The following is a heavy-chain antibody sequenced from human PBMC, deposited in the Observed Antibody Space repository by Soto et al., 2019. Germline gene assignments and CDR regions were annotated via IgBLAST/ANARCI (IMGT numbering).Heavy chain of an antibody. CDR2: INHSGST. J-gene: IGHJ2*01. CDR3: ARGGWYRYFDL. Sequence: RIRQPPGKGLEWIGEINHSGSTNYNPSLKSRVTISVDTSKNQFSLKLSSVTAADTAVYYCARGGWYRYFDLWGRGTLVTVTS. V-gene: IGHV4-34*01. D-gene: IGHD6-19*01.